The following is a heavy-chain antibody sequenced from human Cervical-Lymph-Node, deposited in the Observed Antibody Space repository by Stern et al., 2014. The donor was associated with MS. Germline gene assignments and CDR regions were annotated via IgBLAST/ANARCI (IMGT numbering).Heavy chain of an antibody. CDR1: GYTFTKYD. Sequence: VQLVESGAEVQKPGASVKVSCKASGYTFTKYDIHWVRRATGQGLEWMGWMNPDSGDTGFAQKVQGRVTMTRNTSITTAYLELNSLRSEDTAVYYCTRGPRTWGRGTLVTVSS. D-gene: IGHD1-7*01. V-gene: IGHV1-8*01. CDR2: MNPDSGDT. J-gene: IGHJ4*02. CDR3: TRGPRT.